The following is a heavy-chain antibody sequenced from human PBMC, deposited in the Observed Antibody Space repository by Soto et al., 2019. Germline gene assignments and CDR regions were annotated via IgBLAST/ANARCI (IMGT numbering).Heavy chain of an antibody. J-gene: IGHJ4*02. D-gene: IGHD2-15*01. Sequence: EASVKVSCKASGYTFNSYGISWVRQAPGQGLEWMGWISAYNGNTNYAQKLQGRVTMTTDTSTSTAYMELRSLRSDDTAVYYCARDRGCSGGRCYFDYWGQGTLVTVSS. CDR3: ARDRGCSGGRCYFDY. V-gene: IGHV1-18*01. CDR1: GYTFNSYG. CDR2: ISAYNGNT.